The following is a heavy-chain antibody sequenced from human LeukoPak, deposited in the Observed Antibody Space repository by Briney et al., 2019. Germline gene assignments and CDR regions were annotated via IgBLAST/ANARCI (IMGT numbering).Heavy chain of an antibody. V-gene: IGHV3-74*01. CDR2: INSDVSSA. CDR1: GFTFSSRW. D-gene: IGHD5-12*01. Sequence: GGSLRLSCAASGFTFSSRWMHWVRQAPGKGLVWVSRINSDVSSAGHADSVKGRFAISRDDAKNTLYLQMNSLRAEDTAVYYCARGWLRSDYCFDSWGQGTLVTVSS. J-gene: IGHJ4*02. CDR3: ARGWLRSDYCFDS.